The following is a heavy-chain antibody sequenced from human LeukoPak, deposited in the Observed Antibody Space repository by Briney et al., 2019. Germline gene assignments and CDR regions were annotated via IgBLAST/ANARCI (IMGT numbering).Heavy chain of an antibody. D-gene: IGHD4-11*01. CDR3: AKENYSNYAYYFDY. CDR1: GFTFSSYW. J-gene: IGHJ4*02. Sequence: GSLRLSCAASGFTFSSYWMHWVRQAPGKGLVWVSRIKSDGSSTSYADSVKGRFTISRDNSKNTLYLQMNSLRAEDTAVYYCAKENYSNYAYYFDYWGQGTLVTVSS. V-gene: IGHV3-74*01. CDR2: IKSDGSST.